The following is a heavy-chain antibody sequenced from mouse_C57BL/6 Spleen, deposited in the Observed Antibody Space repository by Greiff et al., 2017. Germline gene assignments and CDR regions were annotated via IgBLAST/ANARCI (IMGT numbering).Heavy chain of an antibody. CDR2: IYPGDGDT. CDR1: GYAFSSSW. J-gene: IGHJ2*01. Sequence: VQLQQSGPELVKPGASVKISCKASGYAFSSSWMNWVTQRPGKGLEWIGRIYPGDGDTNYNGKFKGKATLTADKSSSTAYMQLSSLTSEDSAVYFCARSTRSYYFDYWGQGTTLTVSS. CDR3: ARSTRSYYFDY. D-gene: IGHD1-1*01. V-gene: IGHV1-82*01.